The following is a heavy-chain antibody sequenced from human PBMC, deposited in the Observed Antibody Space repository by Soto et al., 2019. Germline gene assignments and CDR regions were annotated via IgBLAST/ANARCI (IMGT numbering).Heavy chain of an antibody. Sequence: SETLSLTCNVSGGSISTSNYYWAWVRQAPGKGLEWIANIYYRGDTYYHPSLRTRLTVSVDTSKNQFSLRLTSLTAADTAMYFCASLQVPGNFDYWGQGTLVTVSS. V-gene: IGHV4-39*01. D-gene: IGHD6-13*01. CDR1: GGSISTSNYY. J-gene: IGHJ4*02. CDR2: IYYRGDT. CDR3: ASLQVPGNFDY.